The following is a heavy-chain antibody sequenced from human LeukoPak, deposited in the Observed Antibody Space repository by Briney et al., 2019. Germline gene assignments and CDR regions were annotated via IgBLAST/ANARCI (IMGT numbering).Heavy chain of an antibody. CDR3: ARKSGYSSTNWFDP. J-gene: IGHJ5*02. CDR2: INWNGGST. V-gene: IGHV3-20*04. CDR1: GFTFDDYG. D-gene: IGHD6-13*01. Sequence: GGSLRLSCAASGFTFDDYGMSWVRQAPGKGLEWVSGINWNGGSTGYADSVKGRFTISRDNAKNSLYLQMNSLRAEDTALYYCARKSGYSSTNWFDPWGQGTLVTVSS.